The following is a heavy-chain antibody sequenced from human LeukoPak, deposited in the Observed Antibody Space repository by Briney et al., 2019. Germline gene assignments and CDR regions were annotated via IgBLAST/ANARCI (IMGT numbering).Heavy chain of an antibody. J-gene: IGHJ4*02. V-gene: IGHV4-34*01. CDR1: GGSFSGYY. D-gene: IGHD6-13*01. Sequence: SETLSLTCAVYGGSFSGYYWSWIRQPPGKGLEWIGEINHSGSTNYNPSLKSRVTISVDTSKNQFSLKLSSVTAADTAVYYCARDTGIAAAGLDYWGQGTLVTVSS. CDR2: INHSGST. CDR3: ARDTGIAAAGLDY.